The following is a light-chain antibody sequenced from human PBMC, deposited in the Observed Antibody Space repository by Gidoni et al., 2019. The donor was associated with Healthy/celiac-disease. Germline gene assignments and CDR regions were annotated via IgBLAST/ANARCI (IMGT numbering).Light chain of an antibody. Sequence: QSVLTQPPSVSEAPRQRVTISCSGSSSNSGSNAVNWYQQLPGKAPKLLIYYEDLLPSGVSDRFSGSKSGTSASLAISGLQSEDEADYYCAAWDDSLNGPVFGGGTKLTVL. J-gene: IGLJ2*01. CDR2: YED. CDR3: AAWDDSLNGPV. CDR1: SSNSGSNA. V-gene: IGLV1-36*01.